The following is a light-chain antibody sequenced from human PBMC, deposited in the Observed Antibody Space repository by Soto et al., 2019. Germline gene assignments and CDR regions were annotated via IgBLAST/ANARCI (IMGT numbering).Light chain of an antibody. J-gene: IGKJ2*01. CDR3: MQGTHWPYT. CDR1: QSLVYSDGNTY. CDR2: KVS. Sequence: DVVMTQSPLSLPVTLGQPASISCRSSQSLVYSDGNTYLSWFQQRPGQSPRRLIYKVSNRDSGDPDRLSGSGSDTDFTLKISRVEAEDVAVYYCMQGTHWPYTFGQGTKLEI. V-gene: IGKV2-30*01.